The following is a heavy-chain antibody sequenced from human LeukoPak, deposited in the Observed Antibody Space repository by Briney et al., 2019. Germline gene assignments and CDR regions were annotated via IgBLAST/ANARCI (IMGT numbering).Heavy chain of an antibody. D-gene: IGHD4-17*01. V-gene: IGHV3-48*03. CDR2: ISSSGSTI. J-gene: IGHJ6*02. CDR1: GFTFSSYE. CDR3: ARESRDYGDYPPLPYGMDV. Sequence: GGSLRLSCAASGFTFSSYEMNWVRQAPGKGLEWVSYISSSGSTIYYADSVKGRFTISRDNAKNSLYLQMNSLRAEDTAVYYCARESRDYGDYPPLPYGMDVWAKGPRSPSP.